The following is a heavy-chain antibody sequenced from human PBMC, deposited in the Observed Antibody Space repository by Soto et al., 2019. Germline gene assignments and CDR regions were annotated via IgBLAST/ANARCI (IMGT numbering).Heavy chain of an antibody. CDR3: AREGYSGYFFDY. D-gene: IGHD5-12*01. J-gene: IGHJ4*02. Sequence: QVLLVESGGGVVQPGRSLRLSCVASGFSFSTYGMHWVRQPPGKGLEWVAGIWHYGSNKYYADSVQGRATISRDNSENTVYLQMNSLRGDDTAKYFCAREGYSGYFFDYWGQGTLVSVSS. CDR1: GFSFSTYG. CDR2: IWHYGSNK. V-gene: IGHV3-33*01.